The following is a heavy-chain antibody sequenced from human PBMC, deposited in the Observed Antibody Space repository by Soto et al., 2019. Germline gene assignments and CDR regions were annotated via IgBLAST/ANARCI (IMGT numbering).Heavy chain of an antibody. D-gene: IGHD4-17*01. CDR2: IWYDGSNK. V-gene: IGHV3-33*01. J-gene: IGHJ4*02. CDR1: GFTFSSHG. CDR3: ARALDYGDDYGVY. Sequence: PGGSLRLSCAASGFTFSSHGMHWVRQAPGKGLEWVAVIWYDGSNKYYADSVKGRFTISRDNSKNTLYLQMNSLRAEDTAVYYCARALDYGDDYGVYWGQGTLVTVSS.